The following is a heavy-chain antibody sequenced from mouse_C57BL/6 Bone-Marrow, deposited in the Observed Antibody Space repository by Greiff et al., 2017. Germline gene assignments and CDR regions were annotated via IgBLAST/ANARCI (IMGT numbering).Heavy chain of an antibody. Sequence: VQLQQPGAELVKPGASVKMSCKASGYTFTSYWITWVKQRPGQGLEWIGDIYPGSGSTNYNEKFKSKATLTVDTSSSTAYMQLSSLTSEDSAVYCCARRWVVDWYFDVWGTGTTVTVSS. J-gene: IGHJ1*03. CDR3: ARRWVVDWYFDV. V-gene: IGHV1-55*01. D-gene: IGHD1-1*01. CDR1: GYTFTSYW. CDR2: IYPGSGST.